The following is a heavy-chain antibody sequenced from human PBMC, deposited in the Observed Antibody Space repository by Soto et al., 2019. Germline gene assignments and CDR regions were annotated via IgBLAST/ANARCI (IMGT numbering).Heavy chain of an antibody. Sequence: PSETLSLTCTVSGGSISSYYCSWIRQPPGKGLEYNGYIFYTGNTNYNPSLKSRVTMSVDTSKNQISLNLNSVTAADTAVYYCARSGHTFGGVVWGQGILVTAPQ. V-gene: IGHV4-59*01. J-gene: IGHJ4*02. CDR2: IFYTGNT. CDR1: GGSISSYY. CDR3: ARSGHTFGGVV. D-gene: IGHD3-16*01.